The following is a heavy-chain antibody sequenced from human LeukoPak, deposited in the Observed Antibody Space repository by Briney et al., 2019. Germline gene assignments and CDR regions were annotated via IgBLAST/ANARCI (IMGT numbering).Heavy chain of an antibody. CDR2: IIPIFGTA. CDR1: GGTFSSYA. V-gene: IGHV1-69*05. Sequence: GASVRVSCKASGGTFSSYAISWVRQAPGQGLEWMGGIIPIFGTANYAQKFQGRVTITTDESTSTAYMELSSLRSDDTAVHYCAREYNWNYAYWGQGTLVTVSS. J-gene: IGHJ4*02. D-gene: IGHD1-7*01. CDR3: AREYNWNYAY.